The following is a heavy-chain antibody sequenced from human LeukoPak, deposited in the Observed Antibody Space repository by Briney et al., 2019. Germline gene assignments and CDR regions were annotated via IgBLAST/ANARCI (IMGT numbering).Heavy chain of an antibody. Sequence: SWTLSLTCSFSDGSIGSYYWSGIRQPPSKGRDWMGYSHVSGKIAHIPSLRGEATVSVDTSKHQVSLKLNAVTAADSAVYYCARHGRKLWVGDSQDYAFDVWGKGTMVTVSS. V-gene: IGHV4-59*08. D-gene: IGHD3-10*01. CDR1: DGSIGSYY. CDR3: ARHGRKLWVGDSQDYAFDV. J-gene: IGHJ3*01. CDR2: SHVSGKI.